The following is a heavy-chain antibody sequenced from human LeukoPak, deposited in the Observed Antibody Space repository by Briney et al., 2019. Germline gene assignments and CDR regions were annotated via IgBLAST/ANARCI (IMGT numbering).Heavy chain of an antibody. CDR3: ARGIGYSSRPFDY. D-gene: IGHD6-19*01. V-gene: IGHV4-39*07. CDR2: INHSGST. Sequence: PSETLTLTCTVSGGSISSSSYYWGWIRQPPGKGLEWIGEINHSGSTNYNPSLKSRVTISVDTSKNQFSLKLSSVTAADTAVYYCARGIGYSSRPFDYWGQGTLVTVSS. CDR1: GGSISSSSYY. J-gene: IGHJ4*02.